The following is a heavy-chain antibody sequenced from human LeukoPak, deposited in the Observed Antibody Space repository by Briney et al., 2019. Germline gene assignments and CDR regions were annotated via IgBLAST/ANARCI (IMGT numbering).Heavy chain of an antibody. D-gene: IGHD3-9*01. CDR1: GFTFSSYA. Sequence: GGSLRLSCAASGFTFSSYAMSWVRQAPGKWLEWVSAISGSGGSTYYADSVKGRFTISRDNSKNTLYLQMNSLRAEDTAVYYCAKDYDILTGCIDYWGQGTLVTVSS. J-gene: IGHJ4*02. CDR2: ISGSGGST. V-gene: IGHV3-23*01. CDR3: AKDYDILTGCIDY.